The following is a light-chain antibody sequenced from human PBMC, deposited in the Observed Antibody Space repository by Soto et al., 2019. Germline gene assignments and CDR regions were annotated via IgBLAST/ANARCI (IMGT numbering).Light chain of an antibody. Sequence: ENVLTQSPGTLSLSPGERATLSCRASQSLSSDFLAWYQQKPGQAPRLLIYGGSSRATGFPDRFTGGGSGTDFTLTISRLEPEDFAVYYCQQYGSTPWTFGQGTKVDIK. CDR3: QQYGSTPWT. J-gene: IGKJ1*01. CDR1: QSLSSDF. CDR2: GGS. V-gene: IGKV3-20*01.